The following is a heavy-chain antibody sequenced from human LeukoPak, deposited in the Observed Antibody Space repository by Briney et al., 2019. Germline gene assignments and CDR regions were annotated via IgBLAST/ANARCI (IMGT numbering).Heavy chain of an antibody. CDR3: AKDKGGTVTTGAFDI. D-gene: IGHD4-17*01. CDR2: ITANGDRT. Sequence: PGGSLRLSCVGSGFIFRSYAMTWVRQAPGKGLDWVSSITANGDRTYYADSVKGRFTISRDNAKNSLYLQMNSLRAEDTALYYCAKDKGGTVTTGAFDIWGQGTMVTVSS. J-gene: IGHJ3*02. V-gene: IGHV3-23*01. CDR1: GFIFRSYA.